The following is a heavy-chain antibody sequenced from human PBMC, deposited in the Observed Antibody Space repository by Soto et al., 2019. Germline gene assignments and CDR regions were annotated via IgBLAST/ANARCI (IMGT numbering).Heavy chain of an antibody. D-gene: IGHD1-26*01. CDR2: LYTGTDT. Sequence: PGGSLRLSCAASGFTVSSSYLTWVRQAPGKGLEWVAILYTGTDTVYADSVNVRFTISRDSSKNTLYPQMHSLRAEDTAMYFCAGCRYTGTYSGSFLDYWGQGSMVTVSS. CDR1: GFTVSSSY. CDR3: AGCRYTGTYSGSFLDY. V-gene: IGHV3-53*01. J-gene: IGHJ4*02.